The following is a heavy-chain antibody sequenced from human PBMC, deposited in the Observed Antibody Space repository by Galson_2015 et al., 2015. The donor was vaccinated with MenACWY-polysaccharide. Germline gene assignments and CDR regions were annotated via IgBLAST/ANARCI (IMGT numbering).Heavy chain of an antibody. V-gene: IGHV3-15*01. CDR2: IKSKTDGGTT. Sequence: SLRLSCAASGFTFSNAWMSWVRQAPGKGLEWVGRIKSKTDGGTTDYAAPVKGRFTISRDDSKNTLYLQMNSLKTEDTAVYYCTYALWFGELLSTAFDHWGQGTLVTVSS. CDR3: TYALWFGELLSTAFDH. D-gene: IGHD3-10*01. J-gene: IGHJ4*02. CDR1: GFTFSNAW.